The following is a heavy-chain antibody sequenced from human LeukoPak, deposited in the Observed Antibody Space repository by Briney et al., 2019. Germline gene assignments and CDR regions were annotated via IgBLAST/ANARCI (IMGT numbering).Heavy chain of an antibody. Sequence: SETLSLSXTGPGGCLSSECWSWIRQPPLKGRERVGASYYSGSTNYNPSLKSRVTISVDTSKNQFSLKLSPVTAADTAVYYCARDRLNIRGSGFDYWGRGTLVTVSS. CDR1: GGCLSSEC. CDR2: SYYSGST. V-gene: IGHV4-59*01. D-gene: IGHD1-14*01. CDR3: ARDRLNIRGSGFDY. J-gene: IGHJ4*02.